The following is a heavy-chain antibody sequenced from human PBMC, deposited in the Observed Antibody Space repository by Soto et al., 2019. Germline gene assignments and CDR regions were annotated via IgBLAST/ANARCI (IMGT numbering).Heavy chain of an antibody. D-gene: IGHD3-3*01. J-gene: IGHJ6*01. CDR1: GYTFTSYG. V-gene: IGHV1-18*01. Sequence: ASVKVSCKASGYTFTSYGITWVRQAPGQGLEWMGWISAYNGNTNYAQKLQGRVTMTTDTSTSTAYMKLKSLRSDDTAVYYCAVGGYDFWSGPASTGPCGMDVWGQGTTVTVSS. CDR2: ISAYNGNT. CDR3: AVGGYDFWSGPASTGPCGMDV.